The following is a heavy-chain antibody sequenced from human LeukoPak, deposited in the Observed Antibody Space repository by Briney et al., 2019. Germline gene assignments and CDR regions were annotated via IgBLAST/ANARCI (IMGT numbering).Heavy chain of an antibody. D-gene: IGHD3-3*01. CDR1: GFTFSSYA. CDR3: AADFWSGYYPIY. Sequence: GGSLRLSWAASGFTFSSYAMSWVRQAPGKGLEWVSGSGSAGSTYYADSVKGRFTISRDNSKNTLYLQMNSLRAEDTAVYYCAADFWSGYYPIYWGQGTLVTVSS. J-gene: IGHJ4*02. CDR2: SGSAGST. V-gene: IGHV3-23*01.